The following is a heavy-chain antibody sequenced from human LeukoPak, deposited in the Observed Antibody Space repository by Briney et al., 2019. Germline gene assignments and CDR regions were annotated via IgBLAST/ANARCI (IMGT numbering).Heavy chain of an antibody. CDR3: ARDIETDAFDI. CDR1: GFTFSSYW. Sequence: PGGSLRLSCAASGFTFSSYWMSWVRQAPGKGLEWVANIKQDGSEEYYVNSVKGRFTISRDNAKNSLYLQMNSLRAEDTAVYYCARDIETDAFDIWGQGTMVTVSS. D-gene: IGHD1-26*01. V-gene: IGHV3-7*01. CDR2: IKQDGSEE. J-gene: IGHJ3*02.